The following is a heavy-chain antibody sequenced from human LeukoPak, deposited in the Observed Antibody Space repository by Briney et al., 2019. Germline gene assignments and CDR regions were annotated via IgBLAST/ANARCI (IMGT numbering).Heavy chain of an antibody. V-gene: IGHV3-30*02. CDR1: GCTFSSYG. CDR3: AKDNGGATMFDY. CDR2: IRYDGSNK. J-gene: IGHJ4*02. D-gene: IGHD1-26*01. Sequence: SGGSLRLSCAASGCTFSSYGMHWVRQAPGKGLEWVAFIRYDGSNKYYADSVKGRFTISRDNSKNTLYLQMNSLRAEDTAVYYCAKDNGGATMFDYWGQGTLVTVSS.